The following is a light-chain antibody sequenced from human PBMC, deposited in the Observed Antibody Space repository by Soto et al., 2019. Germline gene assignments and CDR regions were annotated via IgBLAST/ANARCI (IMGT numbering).Light chain of an antibody. V-gene: IGKV4-1*01. CDR2: WAS. Sequence: DIVMTQSPDSLTVSRGERATLSCTFSQNILYSPNNKNYLAWYQQKPGQPPKLLISWASTRASGVPDRFSGSGSGKDFTLTISSLQAEDVAVHYCLQYYNLYTFGQGTKLEI. J-gene: IGKJ2*01. CDR1: QNILYSPNNKNY. CDR3: LQYYNLYT.